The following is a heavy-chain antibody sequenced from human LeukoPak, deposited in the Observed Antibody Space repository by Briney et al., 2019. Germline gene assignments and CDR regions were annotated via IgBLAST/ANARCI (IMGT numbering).Heavy chain of an antibody. V-gene: IGHV3-30-3*01. CDR1: GFTFSSYA. D-gene: IGHD3-22*01. J-gene: IGHJ4*02. Sequence: GGSLRLSCAASGFTFSSYAMHWVRQAPGKGLEWVAVISYDGSNKYYADSVKGRFTISRDNSKNTLYLQMNSLRAEDTAVYYCAKDYTLIVVVTHFDYWGQGTLVTVSS. CDR2: ISYDGSNK. CDR3: AKDYTLIVVVTHFDY.